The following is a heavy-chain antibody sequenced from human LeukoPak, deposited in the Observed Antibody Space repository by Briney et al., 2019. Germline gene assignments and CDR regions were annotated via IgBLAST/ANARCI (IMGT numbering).Heavy chain of an antibody. CDR3: ARAGQGYCTSAGCFLSLDY. Sequence: SGTLSLTCAVSGGCGGSISSSNYWSWVRQPPGKGLEWIGEIYHSGSTNYNPSLKSRVTISVDKSKNQFSLKLNSVTAADTAVYYCARAGQGYCTSAGCFLSLDYWGQGTLVTVSS. V-gene: IGHV4-4*02. J-gene: IGHJ4*02. D-gene: IGHD2-2*01. CDR2: IYHSGST. CDR1: GGCGGSISSSNY.